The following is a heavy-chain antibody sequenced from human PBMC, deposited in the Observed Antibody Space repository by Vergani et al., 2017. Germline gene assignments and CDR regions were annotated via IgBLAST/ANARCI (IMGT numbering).Heavy chain of an antibody. D-gene: IGHD3-3*01. J-gene: IGHJ6*02. CDR3: ARDESSYYDFWSGYYYYGMDV. CDR2: ISSSSSYI. CDR1: GFTFSSYA. V-gene: IGHV3-21*01. Sequence: EVQLVESGGGLVQPGRSLRLSCAASGFTFSSYAMSWVRQAPGKGLEWVSSISSSSSYIYYADSVKGRFTISRDNAKNSLYLQMNSLRAEDTAVYYCARDESSYYDFWSGYYYYGMDVWGQGTTVTVSS.